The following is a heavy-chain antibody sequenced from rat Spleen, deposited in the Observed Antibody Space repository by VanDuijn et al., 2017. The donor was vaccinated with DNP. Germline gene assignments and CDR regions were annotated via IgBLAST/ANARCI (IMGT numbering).Heavy chain of an antibody. D-gene: IGHD2-2*01. Sequence: EVQLVESGGGPVQPGRSLKLSCVASGFNFNDYWMGWVRQAPGKGLEWIGQINKDSSTISYSPSLKDKLTISRDSAQNTLYLQMSKLGSEDTAIYYCVREDKGVDAWGQGASVTVSS. CDR3: VREDKGVDA. J-gene: IGHJ4*01. CDR1: GFNFNDYW. V-gene: IGHV4-2*01. CDR2: INKDSSTI.